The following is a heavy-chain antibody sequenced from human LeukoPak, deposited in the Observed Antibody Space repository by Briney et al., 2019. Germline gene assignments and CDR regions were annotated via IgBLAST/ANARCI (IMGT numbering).Heavy chain of an antibody. Sequence: PGGSLRLSCAASGFTFSSYAMSWVRQAPGKGLEGVSAISGSGGSTYYADSVKGRFTISRDNSKNTLYLQMNSLRAEDTAVYYCAKPLYYYDSSGYYPFDYWGQGTLVTVSS. CDR2: ISGSGGST. J-gene: IGHJ4*02. CDR1: GFTFSSYA. D-gene: IGHD3-22*01. CDR3: AKPLYYYDSSGYYPFDY. V-gene: IGHV3-23*01.